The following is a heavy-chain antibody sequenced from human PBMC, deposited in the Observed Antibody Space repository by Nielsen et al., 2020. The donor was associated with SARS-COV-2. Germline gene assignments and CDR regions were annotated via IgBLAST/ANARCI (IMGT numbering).Heavy chain of an antibody. CDR1: GFTFSSYG. D-gene: IGHD3-3*01. J-gene: IGHJ3*02. Sequence: GGSLRLSCAASGFTFSSYGMHWVRQAPGKGLEWVAVISYDGSNKYYADSVKGRFTISRDNSKNTLYLQMNSLRAEDTAVYYCAKTTPITGAFDIWGQGTMVTVSS. CDR3: AKTTPITGAFDI. V-gene: IGHV3-30*18. CDR2: ISYDGSNK.